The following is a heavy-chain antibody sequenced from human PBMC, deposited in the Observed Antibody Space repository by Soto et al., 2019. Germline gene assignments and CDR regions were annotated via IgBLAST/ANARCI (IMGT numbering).Heavy chain of an antibody. CDR2: IIPFHDVT. Sequence: QVQLVQSGAEVKKPGSSVKVSCKASGGTFSPYTINWVRQAPGQGLEWMGRIIPFHDVTNYAQKLQARVTITADKSTSTAYMELSGLRFEDTAMYYCTRDWEITVSTWSFGGFWGRGTLVTVSS. D-gene: IGHD3-10*01. V-gene: IGHV1-69*08. CDR3: TRDWEITVSTWSFGGF. CDR1: GGTFSPYT. J-gene: IGHJ4*02.